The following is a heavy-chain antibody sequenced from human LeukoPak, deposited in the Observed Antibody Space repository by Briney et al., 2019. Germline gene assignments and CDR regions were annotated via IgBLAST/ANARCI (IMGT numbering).Heavy chain of an antibody. Sequence: GGSLRLSCAASGFTFSSYSMNWVRQAPGKGLEWVSFISGSSSDIYYADSVKGRFTISRDNSKNSLYLQMKSLRAEDTALYYCARRGYHDYSGFDYWGQGTLVTVSS. CDR2: ISGSSSDI. V-gene: IGHV3-21*01. J-gene: IGHJ4*02. CDR3: ARRGYHDYSGFDY. CDR1: GFTFSSYS. D-gene: IGHD1-26*01.